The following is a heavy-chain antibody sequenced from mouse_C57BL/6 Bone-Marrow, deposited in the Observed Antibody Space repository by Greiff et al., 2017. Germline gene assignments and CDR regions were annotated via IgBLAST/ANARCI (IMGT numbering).Heavy chain of an antibody. CDR2: IYPRSGNT. J-gene: IGHJ1*03. D-gene: IGHD2-4*01. CDR1: GYTFTSYG. V-gene: IGHV1-81*01. CDR3: ARYDYESYWYFDV. Sequence: VQLVESGAELARPGASVKLSCKASGYTFTSYGISWVKQRTGQGLEWIGEIYPRSGNTYYNEKFKGKATLTADKSSSTAYMELRSLTSEDSAVYFCARYDYESYWYFDVWGTGTTVTVSS.